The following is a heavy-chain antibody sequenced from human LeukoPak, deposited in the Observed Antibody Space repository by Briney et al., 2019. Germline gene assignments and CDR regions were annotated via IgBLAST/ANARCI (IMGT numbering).Heavy chain of an antibody. J-gene: IGHJ6*03. CDR2: IRYDGSNK. V-gene: IGHV3-30*02. D-gene: IGHD1-1*01. CDR3: AKEYGYDYNYFYSMDV. Sequence: PGGSLILSCAASGCTFSSYGIHWVRQAPGKGLEGVAFIRYDGSNKYHADSVKGRFTISRDNSKNTVYQQMNSLRAEDAAVYFCAKEYGYDYNYFYSMDVWGKGTTVTISS. CDR1: GCTFSSYG.